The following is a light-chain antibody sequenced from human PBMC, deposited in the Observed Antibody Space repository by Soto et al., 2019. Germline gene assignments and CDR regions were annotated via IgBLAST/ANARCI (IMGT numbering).Light chain of an antibody. V-gene: IGLV2-14*02. CDR2: EVR. CDR3: ISYRGSDTSYV. Sequence: QSALTQPASVSGSPGQSINISCTGTSNDVGSYDLVSWYQQFPGKTPKLIIYEVRNRPSGVSFRFSGSKSGNTASLTISGLQAEDEADYYCISYRGSDTSYVFGTGTKVTVL. J-gene: IGLJ1*01. CDR1: SNDVGSYDL.